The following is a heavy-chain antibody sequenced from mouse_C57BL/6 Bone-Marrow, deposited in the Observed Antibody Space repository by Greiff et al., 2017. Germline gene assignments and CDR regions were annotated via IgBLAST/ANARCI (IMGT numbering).Heavy chain of an antibody. Sequence: QVQLQQPGAELVRPGTSVKLSCKASGYTFTSYWMHWVKQRPGQGLEWIGVIDPSDSYTNYNQKFKGKATLTVDKSSSTAYMQLSSLTSEDSAVYSCARLNYYGSSLDYWGQGTTLTVSS. J-gene: IGHJ2*01. CDR1: GYTFTSYW. CDR2: IDPSDSYT. CDR3: ARLNYYGSSLDY. V-gene: IGHV1-59*01. D-gene: IGHD1-1*01.